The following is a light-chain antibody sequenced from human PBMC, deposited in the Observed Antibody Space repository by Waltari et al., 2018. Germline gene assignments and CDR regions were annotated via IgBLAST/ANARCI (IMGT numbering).Light chain of an antibody. J-gene: IGKJ5*01. V-gene: IGKV4-1*01. CDR3: QQYYSAPIT. Sequence: DIVMTQSPDSLAVSLGERATINCKSSQNILYSSNNKNYLAWFQQKPGQPPKLPIYSASTRESGFPERFSGSGSGTDFTLTINSLQAEDVAVYYCQQYYSAPITFGQGTRLEIK. CDR1: QNILYSSNNKNY. CDR2: SAS.